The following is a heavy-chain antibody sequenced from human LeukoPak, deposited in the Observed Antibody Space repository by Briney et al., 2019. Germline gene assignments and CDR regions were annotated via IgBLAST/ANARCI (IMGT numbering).Heavy chain of an antibody. V-gene: IGHV1-69*05. D-gene: IGHD1-26*01. CDR1: GYTFTSYY. CDR3: ARELGIVGATGWFDP. Sequence: SVKVSCKASGYTFTSYYMHWVRQAPGQGLEWMGGIIPIFGTANYAQKFQGRVTITTDESTSTAYMELSSLRSEDTAVYYCARELGIVGATGWFDPWGQGTLVTVSS. J-gene: IGHJ5*02. CDR2: IIPIFGTA.